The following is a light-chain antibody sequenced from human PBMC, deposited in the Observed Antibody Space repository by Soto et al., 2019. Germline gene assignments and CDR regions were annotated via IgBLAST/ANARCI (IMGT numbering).Light chain of an antibody. Sequence: DIQMTQSPSTLSASVGDRVTITCRASQSINNWFAWYQQKPGKAPKYLIYDASNLESGVPSRFRGSAAGTEFTLTISSLQPDDCATYNCQQYDNYPLTFGEGTKV. CDR3: QQYDNYPLT. V-gene: IGKV1-5*01. CDR1: QSINNW. CDR2: DAS. J-gene: IGKJ4*01.